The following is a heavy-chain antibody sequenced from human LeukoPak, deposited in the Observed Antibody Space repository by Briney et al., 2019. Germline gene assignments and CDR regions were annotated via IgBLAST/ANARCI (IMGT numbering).Heavy chain of an antibody. CDR1: GFNFNIYT. D-gene: IGHD1-26*01. CDR3: AKMRGMPREAYHFDR. J-gene: IGHJ4*02. CDR2: VGSGGTR. Sequence: GGSLRLSCAASGFNFNIYTMSWVRQAQGKGLEWISAVGSGGTRYYADSVKGRFTISRDNSANTVSLQMDSLRADDTAMYYCAKMRGMPREAYHFDRWGQGTLVAVSS. V-gene: IGHV3-23*01.